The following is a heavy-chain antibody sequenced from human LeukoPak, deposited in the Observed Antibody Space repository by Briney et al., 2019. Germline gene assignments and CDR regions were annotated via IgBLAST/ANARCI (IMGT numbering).Heavy chain of an antibody. J-gene: IGHJ4*02. CDR2: ISYDGSNK. D-gene: IGHD5-24*01. V-gene: IGHV3-30-3*01. CDR3: ARDTGYNTFDY. Sequence: AGGSLRLSCAASGFPFSSYAMHWVRQAPGKGLEWVAVISYDGSNKYYADSVKGRFTISRDNSKNTLYLQMNSLRAEDTAVYYCARDTGYNTFDYWGQGTLVTVSS. CDR1: GFPFSSYA.